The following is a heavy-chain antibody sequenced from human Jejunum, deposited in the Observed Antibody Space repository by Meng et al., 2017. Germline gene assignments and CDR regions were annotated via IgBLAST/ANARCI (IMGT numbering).Heavy chain of an antibody. J-gene: IGHJ4*02. Sequence: GESLKISCAGSEFPFSSFWMSWVRQAPGKGLEWVATLQQDGSEKYYVDSVKGRFTISRDNAKNSLYLQMSSLRAEDTAVYYCARSAGSDFDYWGQGGLVTVSS. CDR1: EFPFSSFW. CDR3: ARSAGSDFDY. CDR2: LQQDGSEK. D-gene: IGHD2-15*01. V-gene: IGHV3-7*01.